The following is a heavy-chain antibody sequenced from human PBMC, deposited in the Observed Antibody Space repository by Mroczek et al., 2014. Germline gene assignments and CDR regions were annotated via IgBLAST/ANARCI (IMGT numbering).Heavy chain of an antibody. CDR1: GGSISSGDYY. D-gene: IGHD3-22*01. J-gene: IGHJ3*02. V-gene: IGHV4-30-4*01. CDR3: ARGGYYDSSGHSMSHAFDI. CDR2: IYYSGST. Sequence: QVQLVESGPGLVKPSQTLSLTCTVSGGSISSGDYYWSWIRQPPGKGLEWIGYIYYSGSTYYNPSLKSRVTISVDTSKNQFSLKLSSVTAADTAVYYCARGGYYDSSGHSMSHAFDIWGQGTMVTVSS.